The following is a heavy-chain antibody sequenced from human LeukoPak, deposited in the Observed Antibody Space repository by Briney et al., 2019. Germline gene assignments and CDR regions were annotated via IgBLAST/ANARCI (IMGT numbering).Heavy chain of an antibody. CDR2: ISYDGSNK. D-gene: IGHD6-13*01. Sequence: PGRSLRLSCAASGFTFSSYGLHWVRQAPGKGLEWVAVISYDGSNKYYADSVKGRFTISRDNSKNTLYLQMNSLRAEDTAVYYCAKDQEGSSWFSVVDYYYGMDVWGQGTTVTVSS. CDR3: AKDQEGSSWFSVVDYYYGMDV. V-gene: IGHV3-30*18. CDR1: GFTFSSYG. J-gene: IGHJ6*02.